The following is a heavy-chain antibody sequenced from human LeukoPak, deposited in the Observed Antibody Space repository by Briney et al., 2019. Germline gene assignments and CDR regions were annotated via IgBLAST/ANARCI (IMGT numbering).Heavy chain of an antibody. V-gene: IGHV1-8*01. CDR2: MNPNSGNT. D-gene: IGHD6-13*01. CDR3: ARVGSFHNYFDY. CDR1: GYTFTSYD. Sequence: ASVKVSCKASGYTFTSYDINWVRQATGQGLEWMGWMNPNSGNTGYAQKFQGRVTMTRNTSISTAYMELSSLRSEDTAVYYCARVGSFHNYFDYWGQGTLVTVSS. J-gene: IGHJ4*02.